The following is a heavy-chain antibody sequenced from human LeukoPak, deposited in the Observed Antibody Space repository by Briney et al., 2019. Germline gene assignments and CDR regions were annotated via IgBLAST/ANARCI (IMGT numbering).Heavy chain of an antibody. D-gene: IGHD3-22*01. CDR3: ARAYDGSGNLDY. V-gene: IGHV1-2*02. J-gene: IGHJ4*02. CDR2: IYPNRGGT. CDR1: RYTFTDYY. Sequence: ASVKVSCKGSRYTFTDYYMHWVRQAPGQGLEWMGWIYPNRGGTNYAQKFQGRVTMTRDTSINTAYMELSRLRSDDTAVYYCARAYDGSGNLDYWGQGTLVTVSS.